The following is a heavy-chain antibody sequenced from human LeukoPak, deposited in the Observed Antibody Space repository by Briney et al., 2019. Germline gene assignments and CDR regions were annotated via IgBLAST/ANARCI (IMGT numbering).Heavy chain of an antibody. CDR2: ISGSGGST. D-gene: IGHD3-3*01. CDR3: ANLRGSGYYEPLDY. CDR1: GFTFSSYA. V-gene: IGHV3-23*01. Sequence: GGSQRLSCAASGFTFSSYAMSWVRQAPGKGLEWVSAISGSGGSTYYADSVKGRFTISRDNSKNTLYLQMNSLRAEDTAVYYCANLRGSGYYEPLDYWGQGTLVTVSS. J-gene: IGHJ4*02.